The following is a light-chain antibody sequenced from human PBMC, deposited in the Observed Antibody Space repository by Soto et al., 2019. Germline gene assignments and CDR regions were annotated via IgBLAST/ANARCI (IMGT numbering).Light chain of an antibody. Sequence: QSALTQPASVSGSPGQTITISCTGTSSDVGSYNLVSWYQQHPGKAPKFMIYEVSKRPSGVSNRFSGSKSGNTASLTISGLQAEDEADYYCCSYAGCRILILFGGGTKPTVL. J-gene: IGLJ2*01. V-gene: IGLV2-23*02. CDR3: CSYAGCRILIL. CDR1: SSDVGSYNL. CDR2: EVS.